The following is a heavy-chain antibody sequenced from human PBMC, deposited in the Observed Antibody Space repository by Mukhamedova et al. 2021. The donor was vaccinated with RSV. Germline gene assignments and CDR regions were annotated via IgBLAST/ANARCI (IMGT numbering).Heavy chain of an antibody. J-gene: IGHJ6*03. D-gene: IGHD1/OR15-1a*01. CDR3: TRAQEDGITDYYYYMGV. Sequence: VRQAPGKELEWVSSISSNSLYIYYADSVKGRFTISRDNAENSLYLQVNGLRAEDTAVYYCTRAQEDGITDYYYYMGVWGKGTTVT. V-gene: IGHV3-21*01. CDR2: ISSNSLYI.